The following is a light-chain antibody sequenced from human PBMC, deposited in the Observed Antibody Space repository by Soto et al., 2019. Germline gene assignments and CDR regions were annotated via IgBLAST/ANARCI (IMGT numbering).Light chain of an antibody. CDR1: SSDIGGYNF. V-gene: IGLV2-8*01. Sequence: QSVLTQPPSASGSPGQSVTISCTGTSSDIGGYNFVSRYQQHPGKAPKLMIDEVNKRPSGVPDRFSGSKSGNTASLTVSGLQAEDEADYYCSSYADTNNLVFGGGTQLTVL. CDR3: SSYADTNNLV. J-gene: IGLJ2*01. CDR2: EVN.